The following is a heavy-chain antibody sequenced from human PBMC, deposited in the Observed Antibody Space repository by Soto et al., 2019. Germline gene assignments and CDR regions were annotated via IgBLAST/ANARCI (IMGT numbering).Heavy chain of an antibody. V-gene: IGHV3-11*01. CDR2: ISSSGSTI. D-gene: IGHD3-10*01. J-gene: IGHJ6*02. CDR3: ASLYGSGSYFGYYYGMDV. Sequence: GGSLRLSCAASGFTFSDYYMSWIRQAPGKGLEWVSYISSSGSTIYYAEYVKGRFTISRDNAKNSLYLQMNSLRAEDTALYYCASLYGSGSYFGYYYGMDVWGQGTTVTVSS. CDR1: GFTFSDYY.